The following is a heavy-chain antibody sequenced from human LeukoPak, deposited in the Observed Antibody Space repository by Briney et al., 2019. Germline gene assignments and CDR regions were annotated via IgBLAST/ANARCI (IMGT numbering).Heavy chain of an antibody. CDR3: AREDTAMAAYFDY. J-gene: IGHJ4*02. D-gene: IGHD5-18*01. Sequence: PGGSLRLSCAASGFTFSSYAMHWVRQAPGKGLEWVAVISYDGSNKYYADSVKGRFTISRDNSKNTLYLQMNSLRAEDTAVYYCAREDTAMAAYFDYWGQGTLVTVSS. CDR1: GFTFSSYA. CDR2: ISYDGSNK. V-gene: IGHV3-30*04.